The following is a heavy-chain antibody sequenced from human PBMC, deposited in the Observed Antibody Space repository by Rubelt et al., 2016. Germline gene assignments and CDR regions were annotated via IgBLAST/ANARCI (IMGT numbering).Heavy chain of an antibody. CDR2: INAGNGNT. V-gene: IGHV1-3*01. Sequence: QVQLVQSGAEVKKPGASVKVSCKASGYTFTSYAMHWVRQAPGQRLEWMGWINAGNGNTKCSQKFQGRVTITRDTAASTAYMELSSLRSEDTAVYYCAREGLAVAHDYRGQGTLVTVSS. D-gene: IGHD6-19*01. J-gene: IGHJ4*02. CDR3: AREGLAVAHDY. CDR1: GYTFTSYA.